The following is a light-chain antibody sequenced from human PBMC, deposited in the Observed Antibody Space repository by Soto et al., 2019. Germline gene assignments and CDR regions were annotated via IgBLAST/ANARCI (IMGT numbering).Light chain of an antibody. CDR3: QQYNNWPPMA. CDR2: GAS. CDR1: QSVSSN. J-gene: IGKJ1*01. V-gene: IGKV3-15*01. Sequence: EIVMTQSPATLSVSPGERATLSCRASQSVSSNLAWYQQKPGQAPRLLIYGASTRATGIPARFSGSRSGTEFTPNINSLQSEDFAVYYCQQYNNWPPMAFGQGTKVEIK.